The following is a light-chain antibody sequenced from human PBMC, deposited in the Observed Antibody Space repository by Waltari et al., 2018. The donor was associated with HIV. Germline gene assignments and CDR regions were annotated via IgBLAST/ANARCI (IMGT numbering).Light chain of an antibody. CDR3: QQYYSSLMYT. J-gene: IGKJ2*01. CDR2: WAS. Sequence: DIVMTQSPDSLAVSLGERATINCKSSQSVLYSSNNNHYLAWYQQKPGQPPKLLIYWASIREPGVPDRFIGGGSGTEFTLTISSLQAEDVAVYYCQQYYSSLMYTFGQGTKLEIK. CDR1: QSVLYSSNNNHY. V-gene: IGKV4-1*01.